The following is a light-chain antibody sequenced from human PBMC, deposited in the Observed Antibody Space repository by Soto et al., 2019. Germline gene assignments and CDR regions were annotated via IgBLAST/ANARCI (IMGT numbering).Light chain of an antibody. CDR2: LNSDGSH. V-gene: IGLV4-69*01. J-gene: IGLJ3*02. CDR3: QTWGTGIGM. CDR1: SGHSSYA. Sequence: HPVLTQSPSASASLGASVKLTCTLSSGHSSYAIAWHQQQPEKGPRYLMKLNSDGSHSKGDGIPDRFSGSSSGAERYLTISSLQSEDEADYYCQTWGTGIGMFGGGTKLTVL.